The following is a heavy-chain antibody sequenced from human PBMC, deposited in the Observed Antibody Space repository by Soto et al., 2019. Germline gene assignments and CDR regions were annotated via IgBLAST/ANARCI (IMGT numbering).Heavy chain of an antibody. CDR1: GGSISSGDYY. Sequence: SETLSLTCTVSGGSISSGDYYWSWIRQPPGKGLEWIGHIYYSGSTYYNPSLKSRVTISVDTSKNQFSLKLSSVTAADTAVYYCAGGGYCTNGVCSPFDYWGQGTLVTVSS. CDR3: AGGGYCTNGVCSPFDY. D-gene: IGHD2-8*01. CDR2: IYYSGST. V-gene: IGHV4-30-4*01. J-gene: IGHJ4*02.